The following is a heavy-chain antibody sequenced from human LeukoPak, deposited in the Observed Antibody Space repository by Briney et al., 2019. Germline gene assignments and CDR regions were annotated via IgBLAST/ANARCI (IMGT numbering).Heavy chain of an antibody. D-gene: IGHD2-2*01. CDR2: IIPIFGTA. CDR1: VGTFSSYA. CDR3: AARSYCSSTSCYAWGQGYYYMDV. V-gene: IGHV1-69*05. Sequence: SVKVSCKASVGTFSSYAISWVRQAPGQGLEWMGGIIPIFGTANYAQKFQGRVTITTDQSTSTAYMELRSLRSEDPAVYYCAARSYCSSTSCYAWGQGYYYMDVWGKGTTVTVSS. J-gene: IGHJ6*03.